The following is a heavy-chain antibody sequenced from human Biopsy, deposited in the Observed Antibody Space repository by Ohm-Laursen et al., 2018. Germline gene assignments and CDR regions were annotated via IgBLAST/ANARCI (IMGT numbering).Heavy chain of an antibody. CDR1: GDPISSYY. CDR3: ARDRGYYSDRTVPGYFDL. CDR2: VYYTGST. J-gene: IGHJ2*01. Sequence: SQTLSLTCTVSGDPISSYYWSWIRQPPGKGLEWLGYVYYTGSTDYNPSLQSRVTISVDTSKNHFSLRLRSVTPADTAIYYCARDRGYYSDRTVPGYFDLWGRGTLVTVSS. V-gene: IGHV4-59*01. D-gene: IGHD3-22*01.